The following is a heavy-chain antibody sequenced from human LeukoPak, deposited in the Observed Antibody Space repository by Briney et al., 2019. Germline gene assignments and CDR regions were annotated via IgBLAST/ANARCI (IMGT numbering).Heavy chain of an antibody. CDR3: AREMRYCSSTSCYPFDY. Sequence: SETLSLTCTVSGGSISSGGYYWSWIRQDPGKGLEWIGYIYYSGSTYYNPSLKSRVTISVDTSKNQFSLKLSSVTAADTAVYYCAREMRYCSSTSCYPFDYWGQGTLVTVSS. CDR2: IYYSGST. D-gene: IGHD2-2*01. CDR1: GGSISSGGYY. V-gene: IGHV4-30-4*08. J-gene: IGHJ4*02.